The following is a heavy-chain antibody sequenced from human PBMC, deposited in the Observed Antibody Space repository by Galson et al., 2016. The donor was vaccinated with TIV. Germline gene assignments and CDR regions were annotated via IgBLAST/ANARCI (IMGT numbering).Heavy chain of an antibody. CDR1: VFPFSGFS. CDR2: ISSTSSYT. D-gene: IGHD3-10*01. V-gene: IGHV3-21*01. J-gene: IGHJ4*02. CDR3: ARDPFFGSGSYYSVLWYFDY. Sequence: SLRLSCADSVFPFSGFSMNWVRQTPGKGLEWVAFISSTSSYTYYADSVRGRFTISSDNANNIVYLQMSSLRVEDTAVYYCARDPFFGSGSYYSVLWYFDYWGQGTQVTVAS.